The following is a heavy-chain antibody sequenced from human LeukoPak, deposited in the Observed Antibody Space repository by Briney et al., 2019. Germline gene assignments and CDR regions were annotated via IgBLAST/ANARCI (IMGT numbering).Heavy chain of an antibody. CDR2: IWYDGSNK. CDR3: ARDPTRYSSSWYLDY. V-gene: IGHV3-33*08. D-gene: IGHD6-13*01. Sequence: PGGSLRLSCAASGFTFSSYEMNWVRQAPGKGLERVAVIWYDGSNKYYADSVKGRFTIPRDNSKNTLYLQMNSLRAEDTAVYYCARDPTRYSSSWYLDYWGQGTLVTVSS. J-gene: IGHJ4*02. CDR1: GFTFSSYE.